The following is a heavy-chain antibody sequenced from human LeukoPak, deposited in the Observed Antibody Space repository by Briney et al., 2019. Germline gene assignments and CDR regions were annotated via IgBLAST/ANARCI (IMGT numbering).Heavy chain of an antibody. CDR2: INPNSGGT. V-gene: IGHV1-2*02. D-gene: IGHD3-9*01. CDR1: GYTFTGYY. CDR3: ASGAAPNYDILTGYYY. J-gene: IGHJ4*02. Sequence: ASVKVSCKASGYTFTGYYMHWVRQAPGQGLEWMGWINPNSGGTNYAQKFQGRVTITADESTSTAYMELSSLRSEDTAVYYCASGAAPNYDILTGYYYWGQGTLVTVSS.